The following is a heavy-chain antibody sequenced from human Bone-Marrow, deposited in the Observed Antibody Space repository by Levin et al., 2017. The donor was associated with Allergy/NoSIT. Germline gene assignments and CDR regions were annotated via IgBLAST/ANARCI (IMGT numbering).Heavy chain of an antibody. CDR3: TTWFLVVAPAIPYYYYGMDV. J-gene: IGHJ6*02. Sequence: LSLTCAASGFTFSNVWMSWVRQAPGKGLEWVGRIKSKTDGGTTDYAALVKGRFTISRDDSKNMLYLQMNSLTPEDTALYYCTTWFLVVAPAIPYYYYGMDVWGQGTTVTVSS. CDR2: IKSKTDGGTT. CDR1: GFTFSNVW. V-gene: IGHV3-15*01. D-gene: IGHD2-21*02.